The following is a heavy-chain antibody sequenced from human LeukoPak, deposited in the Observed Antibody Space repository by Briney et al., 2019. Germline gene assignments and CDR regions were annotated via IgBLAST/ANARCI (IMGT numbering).Heavy chain of an antibody. V-gene: IGHV5-51*01. Sequence: GESLKISCKGSGYSFTSYWIGWVRQMPGKGLEWMGIIYPGDSDTRYSPSFQGQVTISADKSISTAYLQWSSLKASDTAMYYCARSLVETATIEGFGYWGQGTLVTVSS. J-gene: IGHJ4*02. D-gene: IGHD5-24*01. CDR3: ARSLVETATIEGFGY. CDR1: GYSFTSYW. CDR2: IYPGDSDT.